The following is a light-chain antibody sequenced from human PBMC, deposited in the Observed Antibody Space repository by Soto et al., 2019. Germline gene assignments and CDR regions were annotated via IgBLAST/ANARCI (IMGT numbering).Light chain of an antibody. CDR2: EGS. V-gene: IGLV2-23*01. CDR1: SSDVGSYNL. CDR3: CSYAGSVV. Sequence: QSVLTRPASVSGSPGQSITISCTGTSSDVGSYNLVSWYQQHPGKAPKLTIYEGSKRPSGVSNRFSGSKSGNTASLTISGLQAEDEADYYCCSYAGSVVFGGGTKVTVL. J-gene: IGLJ2*01.